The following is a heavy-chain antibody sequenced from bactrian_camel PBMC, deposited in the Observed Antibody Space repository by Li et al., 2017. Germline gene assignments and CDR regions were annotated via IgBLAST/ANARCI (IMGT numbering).Heavy chain of an antibody. CDR3: AARGPYCYTKLSVRDFAY. V-gene: IGHV3S19*01. CDR1: GHCDVC. Sequence: VQLVESGGGSVQAGGSLRLSCTCTGHCDVCLGWFRQGAGQVREGVAITYTGGGSEYYADSVKGRFSLSHAGRTLFLQMNSLKPEDTAMYYCAARGPYCYTKLSVRDFAYWGQGTQVTVS. CDR2: TYTGGGSE. J-gene: IGHJ6*01. D-gene: IGHD2*01.